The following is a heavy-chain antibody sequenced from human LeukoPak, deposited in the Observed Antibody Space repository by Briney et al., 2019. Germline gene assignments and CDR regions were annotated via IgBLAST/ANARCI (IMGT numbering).Heavy chain of an antibody. D-gene: IGHD2-21*02. V-gene: IGHV4-39*01. Sequence: KPSETLSLTCTVSGGSNSSYYWSWIRQPPGKGLEWIGSIYYSGSTYYNPSLKSRVTISVDTSKNQFSLKLSSVTAADTAVYYCARQVTVGSFFDYWGQGTLVTVSS. CDR2: IYYSGST. J-gene: IGHJ4*02. CDR3: ARQVTVGSFFDY. CDR1: GGSNSSYY.